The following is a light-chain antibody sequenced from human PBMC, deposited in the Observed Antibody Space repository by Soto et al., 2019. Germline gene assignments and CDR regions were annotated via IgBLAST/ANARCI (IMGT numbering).Light chain of an antibody. Sequence: DIQMTQSPSTLSASVGDGVTITCRASQSIRSWLAWYQQKPGKAPKLLIFDASSLQSGVPSRFSGSGSGTEFTLTISSLQPDDFAPYYCQQYNTYPYTFGQGTKLEIK. V-gene: IGKV1-5*01. J-gene: IGKJ2*01. CDR3: QQYNTYPYT. CDR1: QSIRSW. CDR2: DAS.